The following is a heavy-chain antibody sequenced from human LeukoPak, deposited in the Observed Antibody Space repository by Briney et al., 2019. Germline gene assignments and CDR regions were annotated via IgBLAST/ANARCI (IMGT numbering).Heavy chain of an antibody. V-gene: IGHV4-61*02. J-gene: IGHJ5*02. CDR2: IYTSGST. D-gene: IGHD6-19*01. CDR1: GGSISSGSYY. CDR3: ARAVAGTSWFDP. Sequence: SETLSLTCTVSGGSISSGSYYWSWIRQPAGNGLEWIGRIYTSGSTNYNPSLKSRVTISVDTSKNQFSLKLSSVTAADTAVYYCARAVAGTSWFDPWGQGTLVTVSS.